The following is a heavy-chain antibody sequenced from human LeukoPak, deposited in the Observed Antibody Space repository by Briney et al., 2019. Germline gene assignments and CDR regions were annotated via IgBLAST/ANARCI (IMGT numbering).Heavy chain of an antibody. D-gene: IGHD6-19*01. CDR3: AKSSSGWYRRGHYDY. Sequence: GGSLRLSCAASGFTFSSYGTHWVRQAPGKGLEWVAFIRYDGSNKYYADSVKGRFTIFRDNSKNTLYLQMNSLRAEDTAVYYCAKSSSGWYRRGHYDYWGQGTLVTVSS. J-gene: IGHJ4*02. CDR2: IRYDGSNK. CDR1: GFTFSSYG. V-gene: IGHV3-30*02.